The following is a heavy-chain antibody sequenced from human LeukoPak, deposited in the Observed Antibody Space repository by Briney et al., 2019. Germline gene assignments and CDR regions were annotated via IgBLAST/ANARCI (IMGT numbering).Heavy chain of an antibody. D-gene: IGHD2-21*02. V-gene: IGHV3-9*01. J-gene: IGHJ4*02. Sequence: PGGSLRLSCAASGFTFDDYAMHWVRQAPGKGLEWVSGISWNSGSIGYADSVKGRFTISRDNAKNSLYLQMNSLRAEDTALYYCAKALDNVVVTATDYWGQGTLVTVSS. CDR2: ISWNSGSI. CDR3: AKALDNVVVTATDY. CDR1: GFTFDDYA.